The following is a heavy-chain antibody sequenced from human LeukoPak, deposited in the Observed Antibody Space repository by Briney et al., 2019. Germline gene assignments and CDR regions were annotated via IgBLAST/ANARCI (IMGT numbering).Heavy chain of an antibody. CDR2: MNPNSGNT. D-gene: IGHD3-22*01. CDR3: ARGLSLEYYYDSSGLR. J-gene: IGHJ4*02. V-gene: IGHV1-8*01. CDR1: GYTFTSYH. Sequence: ASVKVSCKASGYTFTSYHINWVRQATGQGLEGMGWMNPNSGNTGYAQKFQGRVTMTRNTSISTAYMELSSLRSEDTAVYYCARGLSLEYYYDSSGLRWGQGTLVTVSS.